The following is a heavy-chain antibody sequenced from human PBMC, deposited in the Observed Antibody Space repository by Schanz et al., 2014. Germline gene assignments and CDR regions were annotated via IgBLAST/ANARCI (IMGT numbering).Heavy chain of an antibody. CDR3: ARDAADFYDILTEKDN. D-gene: IGHD3-9*01. J-gene: IGHJ4*02. Sequence: QIQLVQSGPEVKKPGASVRVSCKASGYTFTTYAMSWVRQAPGQGLEWVGWISVYTGNTKYGQKVQGRVTMTADTSTNTAYMELRSLRSDDTTVYYCARDAADFYDILTEKDNWGPGTLVTVSS. CDR1: GYTFTTYA. V-gene: IGHV1-18*01. CDR2: ISVYTGNT.